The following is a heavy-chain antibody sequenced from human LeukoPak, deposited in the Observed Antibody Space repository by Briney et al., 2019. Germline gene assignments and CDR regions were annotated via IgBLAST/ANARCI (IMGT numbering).Heavy chain of an antibody. V-gene: IGHV3-9*01. Sequence: GGSLRLSCAASGFTFDDYAMHWVRQAPGKGLEWVSGISWNSGSIGYADSVKGRFTISRDNAKNSLYLQMNSLRAEDTALYYCTKGPSGIAVAGSPKYFQHWGQGTLVTVSS. CDR3: TKGPSGIAVAGSPKYFQH. CDR2: ISWNSGSI. D-gene: IGHD6-19*01. CDR1: GFTFDDYA. J-gene: IGHJ1*01.